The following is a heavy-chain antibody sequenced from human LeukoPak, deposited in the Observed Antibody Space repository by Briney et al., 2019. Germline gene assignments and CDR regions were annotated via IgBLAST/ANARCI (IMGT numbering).Heavy chain of an antibody. J-gene: IGHJ4*02. Sequence: PGGSLRLSCAGSGFTFSSYSMNWVRQAPGKGLEWVSYISGSGSTMYYADSVKGRFTISRDNAKDSLYLQMNSLRDEDTAVYYCARASANWGSPAYWGQGTLVTVSS. CDR2: ISGSGSTM. CDR3: ARASANWGSPAY. CDR1: GFTFSSYS. D-gene: IGHD7-27*01. V-gene: IGHV3-48*02.